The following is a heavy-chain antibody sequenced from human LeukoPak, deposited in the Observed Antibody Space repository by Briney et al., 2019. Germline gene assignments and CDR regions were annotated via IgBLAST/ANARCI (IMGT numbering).Heavy chain of an antibody. J-gene: IGHJ3*02. CDR3: ARDLGVMVRAFDI. D-gene: IGHD5-18*01. V-gene: IGHV4-59*01. CDR2: IHYSGST. Sequence: SETLSLTCTVSGDSISNYYWSWIRQPPGKGLEWIGYIHYSGSTNYNPSLKSRVTISVDTSKNQFSLKLSSVTAADTAVYYCARDLGVMVRAFDIWGQGTMVTVSS. CDR1: GDSISNYY.